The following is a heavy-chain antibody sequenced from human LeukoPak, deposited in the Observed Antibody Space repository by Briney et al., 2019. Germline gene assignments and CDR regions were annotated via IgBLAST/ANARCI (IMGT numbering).Heavy chain of an antibody. CDR1: GFTFSSYA. CDR2: ISYDGSNK. D-gene: IGHD3-22*01. J-gene: IGHJ3*02. Sequence: TGGSLRLSCAASGFTFSSYAMHWVRQAPGKGLEWVAVISYDGSNKYYVDSVKGRFTISRDNSKNTLYLQMNSLRAEDTAVYYCAKEYRYYYDSSGYYPDAFDIWGQGTMVTVSS. CDR3: AKEYRYYYDSSGYYPDAFDI. V-gene: IGHV3-30-3*01.